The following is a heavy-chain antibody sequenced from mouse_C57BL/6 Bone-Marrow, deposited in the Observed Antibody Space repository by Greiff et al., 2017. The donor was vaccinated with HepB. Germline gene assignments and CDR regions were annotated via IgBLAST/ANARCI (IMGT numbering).Heavy chain of an antibody. V-gene: IGHV1-18*01. CDR2: INPNNGGT. CDR3: ARKGANLYAMDY. D-gene: IGHD3-1*01. Sequence: VQLQQSGPELVKPGASVKIPCKASGYTFTDYNMDWVKQSHGKSLEWIGDINPNNGGTIYNQKFKGKATLTVDKSSSTAYMELRSLTSEDTAVYYCARKGANLYAMDYWGQGTSVTVSS. J-gene: IGHJ4*01. CDR1: GYTFTDYN.